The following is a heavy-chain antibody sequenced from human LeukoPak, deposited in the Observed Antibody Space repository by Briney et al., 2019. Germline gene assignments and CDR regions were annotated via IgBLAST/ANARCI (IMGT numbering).Heavy chain of an antibody. CDR2: FYSGGSS. D-gene: IGHD5-18*01. V-gene: IGHV3-53*01. CDR3: ARDRGYGYGFFDY. CDR1: GFTFRSIY. Sequence: GGSLRLSCAASGFTFRSIYMTWVRQAPGKGVERVSSFYSGGSSYYSDSVTGRFIISRDSSTDTLYLQMNSLRVEDTAVYFCARDRGYGYGFFDYWGQGTLVTVSS. J-gene: IGHJ4*02.